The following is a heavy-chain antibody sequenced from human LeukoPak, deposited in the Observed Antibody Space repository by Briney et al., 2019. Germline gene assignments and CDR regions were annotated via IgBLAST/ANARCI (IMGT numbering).Heavy chain of an antibody. CDR2: ISSSSHI. Sequence: GGSLRLSCAASGFTFSSYSMNWVRQAPGKGLEWVSSISSSSHIYYADSVKGRFTISRDNAKNSLYLQMNSLRAEDTAVYYCARDPPGGSSGYYYSKYFQHWGQGTLVTVSS. CDR3: ARDPPGGSSGYYYSKYFQH. V-gene: IGHV3-21*01. J-gene: IGHJ1*01. CDR1: GFTFSSYS. D-gene: IGHD3-22*01.